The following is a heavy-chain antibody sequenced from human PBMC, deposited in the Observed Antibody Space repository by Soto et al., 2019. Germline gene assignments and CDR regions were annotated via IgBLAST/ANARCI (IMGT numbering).Heavy chain of an antibody. CDR2: ISSSSSYT. J-gene: IGHJ4*02. Sequence: NPGGSLRLSCAASGFTFSDYYMSWIRQAPGKGLEWVSYISSSSSYTNYADSVKGRFTISRDNAKNSLYLQMNSLRAEDTAVYYCARDDPSGHYDSTKTDYWGQGTLVTVSS. CDR3: ARDDPSGHYDSTKTDY. CDR1: GFTFSDYY. V-gene: IGHV3-11*06. D-gene: IGHD3-22*01.